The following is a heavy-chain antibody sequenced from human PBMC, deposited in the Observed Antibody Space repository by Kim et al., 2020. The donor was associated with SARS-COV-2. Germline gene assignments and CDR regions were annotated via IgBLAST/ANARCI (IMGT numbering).Heavy chain of an antibody. J-gene: IGHJ3*02. CDR1: GFTFSSYA. Sequence: GGSLRLSCAASGFTFSSYAMSWVRQAPGKGLEWVSAISGSGGSTYYADSVKGRFTISRDNSKNTLYLQMNSLRAEDTAVYYCAKDPTLGYCSGGSCYDAFDIWGQGTMVTVSS. V-gene: IGHV3-23*01. D-gene: IGHD2-15*01. CDR3: AKDPTLGYCSGGSCYDAFDI. CDR2: ISGSGGST.